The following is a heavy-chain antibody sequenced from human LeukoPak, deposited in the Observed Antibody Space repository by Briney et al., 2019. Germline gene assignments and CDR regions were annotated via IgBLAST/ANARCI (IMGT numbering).Heavy chain of an antibody. CDR1: GGSFSGYY. V-gene: IGHV4-34*01. Sequence: SETLSLTCAVYGGSFSGYYWSWIRQPPGKGLEWIGEINHSGSTNYNPSLKSRVTISVVTSKNQFSPKLSSVTAADTAVYYCAGILSSTSSVDYWGQGTLVTVSS. CDR3: AGILSSTSSVDY. J-gene: IGHJ4*02. D-gene: IGHD2-2*01. CDR2: INHSGST.